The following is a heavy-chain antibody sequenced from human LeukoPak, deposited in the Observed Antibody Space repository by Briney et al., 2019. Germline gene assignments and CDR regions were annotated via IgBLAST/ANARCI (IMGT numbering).Heavy chain of an antibody. J-gene: IGHJ4*02. CDR2: ISDDGERK. D-gene: IGHD4/OR15-4a*01. CDR1: GFTFSNYY. CDR3: AKDLSGHWCIDY. V-gene: IGHV3-30*18. Sequence: GGSLRLSCVASGFTFSNYYMHWVRQAPGKGLEWVAIISDDGERKFYADSVRGRITISRDKSKNTLFLQMNSLRAYDEAVYFCAKDLSGHWCIDYWGQGTLVTVSS.